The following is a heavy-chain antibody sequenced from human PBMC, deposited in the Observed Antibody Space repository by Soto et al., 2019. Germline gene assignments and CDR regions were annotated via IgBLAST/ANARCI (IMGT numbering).Heavy chain of an antibody. CDR2: IYYSGST. CDR3: ARSGYYGAPFDP. D-gene: IGHD3-10*01. Sequence: SETMSLTCTVSGGSISSGDYYWSWIRQHPGKGLEWIGYIYYSGSTYYNPSLKSRVTISVDTSKNQFSLKLSSVTAADTAVYYCARSGYYGAPFDPWGQGTLVTVSS. V-gene: IGHV4-30-4*08. CDR1: GGSISSGDYY. J-gene: IGHJ5*02.